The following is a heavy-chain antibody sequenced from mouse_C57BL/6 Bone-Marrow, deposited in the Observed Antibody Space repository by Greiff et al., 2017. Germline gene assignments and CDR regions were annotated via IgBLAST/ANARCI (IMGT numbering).Heavy chain of an antibody. Sequence: EVKLMESGGGLVKPGGSLKLSCAASGFTFSDYGMHWVRQAPEKGLEWVAYISSGSSTIYYADTVKGRCTISRDNAKNTLFLQMTSLRSEDTAMYYCARDDYDWFAYWGQGTLVTVSA. CDR2: ISSGSSTI. CDR1: GFTFSDYG. D-gene: IGHD2-4*01. V-gene: IGHV5-17*01. J-gene: IGHJ3*01. CDR3: ARDDYDWFAY.